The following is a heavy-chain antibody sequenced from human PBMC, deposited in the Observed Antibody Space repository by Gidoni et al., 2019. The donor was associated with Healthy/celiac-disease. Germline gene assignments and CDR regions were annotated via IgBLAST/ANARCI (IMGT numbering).Heavy chain of an antibody. J-gene: IGHJ4*02. V-gene: IGHV3-30-3*01. CDR1: GFTFSSYA. CDR3: ARGAPAAFDY. D-gene: IGHD6-25*01. CDR2: ISYDGSNK. Sequence: QVQLVESGGGVVQPGRSLRLSCAASGFTFSSYAMHWVRQAPGKGLEGVAVISYDGSNKYYADSVKGRFTISRDNSKNTLYLQMNSLRAEDTAVYYCARGAPAAFDYWGQGTLVTVSS.